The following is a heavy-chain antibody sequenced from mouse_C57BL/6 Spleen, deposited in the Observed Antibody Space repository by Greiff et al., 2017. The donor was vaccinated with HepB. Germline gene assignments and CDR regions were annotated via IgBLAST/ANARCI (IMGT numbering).Heavy chain of an antibody. CDR2: IWTGGGT. CDR3: ARKWDYYEGGNYYAMDY. V-gene: IGHV2-9-1*01. Sequence: VQLQQSGPGLVAPSQSLSITCTVSGFSLTSYAISWVRQPPGKGLEWLGVIWTGGGTNYNSALKSRLSISKDNSKSQVFLKMNSLQTDDTARYYCARKWDYYEGGNYYAMDYWGQGTSVTVSS. CDR1: GFSLTSYA. D-gene: IGHD1-1*01. J-gene: IGHJ4*01.